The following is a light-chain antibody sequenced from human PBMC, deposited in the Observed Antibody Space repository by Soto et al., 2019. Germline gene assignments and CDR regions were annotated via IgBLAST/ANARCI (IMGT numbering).Light chain of an antibody. CDR2: DNN. Sequence: QSVLTQPPSVSGAPGQRVTISCTGSSSNIGAGYGVHWYQQLPGTAPKLLIYDNNNRPSGVPDRFSGSKSGTSASLAITGLQAEDEADYYCQSYDSSLSGSLFGGGTKLTVL. V-gene: IGLV1-40*01. CDR3: QSYDSSLSGSL. CDR1: SSNIGAGYG. J-gene: IGLJ2*01.